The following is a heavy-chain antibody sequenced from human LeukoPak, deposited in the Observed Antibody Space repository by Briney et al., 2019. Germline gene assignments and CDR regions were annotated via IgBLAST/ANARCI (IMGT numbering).Heavy chain of an antibody. CDR3: ARWIVRGLAIRNHFDY. CDR2: ITGGAGTT. CDR1: GLTFYTYA. J-gene: IGHJ4*02. D-gene: IGHD3/OR15-3a*01. V-gene: IGHV3-23*01. Sequence: GGSLRLSCAVPGLTFYTYAMSWVRQVPGKGLEWVSSITGGAGTTYYADSVKGRFTISRDSSKNTLYLQMNSLRAEDTAVYYCARWIVRGLAIRNHFDYWGQGTLVTVSS.